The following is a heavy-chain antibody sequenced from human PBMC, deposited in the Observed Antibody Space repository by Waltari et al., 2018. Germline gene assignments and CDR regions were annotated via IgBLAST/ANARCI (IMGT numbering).Heavy chain of an antibody. J-gene: IGHJ3*02. Sequence: QVQLVESGGGVVQPGRSLRLSCAASGFTFSSYAMHWVRQAPGKGLEWVAVISYDGSNKYYADSVKGRFTISRDNSKNTLYLQMNSLRAEDMAVYYCSRDRTLAFDIWGQGTMVTVSS. V-gene: IGHV3-30-3*01. CDR2: ISYDGSNK. CDR3: SRDRTLAFDI. CDR1: GFTFSSYA.